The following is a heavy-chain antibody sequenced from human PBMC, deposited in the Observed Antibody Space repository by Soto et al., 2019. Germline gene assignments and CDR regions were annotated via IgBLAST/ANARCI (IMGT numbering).Heavy chain of an antibody. Sequence: SLRLSCAASGFSFDDYAMHWVRQAPGKGLEWVSGISWNSGSIGYADSVKGRFTISRDNAKNSLYLQMNSLRSEDTAVYYCARDRDGYISWFDPWGQGTLVTVSS. V-gene: IGHV3-9*01. J-gene: IGHJ5*02. CDR2: ISWNSGSI. CDR3: ARDRDGYISWFDP. D-gene: IGHD5-12*01. CDR1: GFSFDDYA.